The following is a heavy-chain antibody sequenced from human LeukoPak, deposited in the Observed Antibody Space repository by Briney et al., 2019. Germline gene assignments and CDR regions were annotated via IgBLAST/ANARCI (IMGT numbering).Heavy chain of an antibody. CDR3: ARSTAGSGYPFDY. CDR1: GFTFSSYA. J-gene: IGHJ4*02. V-gene: IGHV3-64*01. D-gene: IGHD3-22*01. Sequence: GGSLILSCAASGFTFSSYAMHWVRQAPGKGLEYVSAISSNGGSTYYANSVKGRFTISRDNSKNTLYLQMGSLRAEDMAVYYCARSTAGSGYPFDYWGQGTLVTVSS. CDR2: ISSNGGST.